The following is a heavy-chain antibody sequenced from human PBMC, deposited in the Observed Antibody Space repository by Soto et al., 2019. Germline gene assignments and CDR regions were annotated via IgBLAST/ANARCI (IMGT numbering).Heavy chain of an antibody. CDR3: ARDALGSIDY. J-gene: IGHJ4*02. Sequence: QVQLVESGGGVVQPGRSLRLSCAASGFAFSNYAIHGVRLAPGKGLECVTLISSDGNIKDYTDSVKGRFTISRDNSMKTVYLQMNSLRAEDTAVYYCARDALGSIDYWGQGTLVTVSS. CDR2: ISSDGNIK. CDR1: GFAFSNYA. D-gene: IGHD1-26*01. V-gene: IGHV3-30-3*01.